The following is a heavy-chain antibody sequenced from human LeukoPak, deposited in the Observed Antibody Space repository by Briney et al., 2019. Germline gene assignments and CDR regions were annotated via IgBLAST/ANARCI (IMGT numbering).Heavy chain of an antibody. CDR2: INTNTGNP. Sequence: ASVKVSCKASGYTFTSYGISWVRQAPGQGLEWMGWINTNTGNPTYAQGFTGRFVFSLDTSVSTAYLQISSLKAEDTAVYYCARGAATTVTTFWYWGQGTLVTVSS. CDR3: ARGAATTVTTFWY. J-gene: IGHJ4*02. V-gene: IGHV7-4-1*02. CDR1: GYTFTSYG. D-gene: IGHD4-17*01.